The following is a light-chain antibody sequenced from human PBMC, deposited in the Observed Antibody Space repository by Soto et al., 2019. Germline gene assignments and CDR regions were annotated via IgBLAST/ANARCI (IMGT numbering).Light chain of an antibody. Sequence: DIQMTQSTSTLSASVGDRVTITCLASQSISNWLAWYQQKAGKAPKLLIYKVSNLESGVPSRFSGSGFGTEFTLTISSLQPEDFATYYCQQYNSYSWTFGQGTKVDIK. J-gene: IGKJ1*01. CDR1: QSISNW. CDR2: KVS. CDR3: QQYNSYSWT. V-gene: IGKV1-5*03.